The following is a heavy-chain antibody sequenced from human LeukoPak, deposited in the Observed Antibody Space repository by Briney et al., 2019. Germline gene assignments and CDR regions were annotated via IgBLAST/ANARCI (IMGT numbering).Heavy chain of an antibody. CDR1: GGSIRSSSYY. Sequence: SETLSLTCTVSGGSIRSSSYYWGWIRQPPGKGLEWIGCIYYTGSTYYNPSLKSRVTISVDTSKMDFSLKMSSVTAADTAVYYCARIRGGYYDTSGYYYTAPFVDYWGQGTLVTVSS. D-gene: IGHD3-22*01. V-gene: IGHV4-39*07. J-gene: IGHJ4*02. CDR2: IYYTGST. CDR3: ARIRGGYYDTSGYYYTAPFVDY.